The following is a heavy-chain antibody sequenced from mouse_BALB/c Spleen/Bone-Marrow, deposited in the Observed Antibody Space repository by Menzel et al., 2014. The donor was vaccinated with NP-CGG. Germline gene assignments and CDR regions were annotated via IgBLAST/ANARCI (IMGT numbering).Heavy chain of an antibody. D-gene: IGHD2-4*01. CDR2: INPYNDGT. Sequence: EVKLKESGPELVKPGASVKMSCKASGYTFTSYVMHWVKQKPGQGLEWIGYINPYNDGTKYNEKFKGKATLTSDKSSSTAYMELSSLTSEDSAVYYCTRGVYYDYDEGAMDYWGQGSSVTDSS. CDR3: TRGVYYDYDEGAMDY. J-gene: IGHJ4*01. CDR1: GYTFTSYV. V-gene: IGHV1-14*01.